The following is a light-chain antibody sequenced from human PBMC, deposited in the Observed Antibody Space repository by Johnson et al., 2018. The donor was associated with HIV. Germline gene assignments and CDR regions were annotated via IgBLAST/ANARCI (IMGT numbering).Light chain of an antibody. V-gene: IGLV1-51*02. Sequence: QSVLTQPPSVSAAPGQKVTIYCSGSSSNVGNNYVSWYQQLPVTAPKLLIYENNKRPSGIPDRFSGSKSGTSATLGITGLQTGDEADYYFGTWDSSLSAGVFGTVTKVTVL. CDR3: GTWDSSLSAGV. CDR1: SSNVGNNY. CDR2: ENN. J-gene: IGLJ1*01.